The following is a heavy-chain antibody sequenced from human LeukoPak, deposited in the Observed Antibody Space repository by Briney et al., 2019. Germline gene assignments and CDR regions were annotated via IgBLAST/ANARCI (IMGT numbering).Heavy chain of an antibody. CDR1: GGSISSYY. V-gene: IGHV4-59*08. CDR3: ARRASRPPNDAFDI. Sequence: SETLSLTCTVSGGSISSYYWSWIRQPPGKGLEWIGYIYYSGSTNYNPSLKSRVTISVDTSKNQFSLKLSSVTAADTAVYYCARRASRPPNDAFDIWGQGTMVTVSS. J-gene: IGHJ3*02. CDR2: IYYSGST.